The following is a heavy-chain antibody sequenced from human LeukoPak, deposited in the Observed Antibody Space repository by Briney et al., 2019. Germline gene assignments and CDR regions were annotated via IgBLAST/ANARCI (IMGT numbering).Heavy chain of an antibody. CDR1: GYSISSGYY. Sequence: SETLSLTCTVSGYSISSGYYWGWIRQPPGKGLEWIGSIYHSGSTYYNPSLKSRVTISVDTSKNQFSLKLSSVTAADTAVYYCARGAGSSSGFYYYYYMDVWGKGTTVTVSS. CDR3: ARGAGSSSGFYYYYYMDV. J-gene: IGHJ6*03. CDR2: IYHSGST. D-gene: IGHD6-6*01. V-gene: IGHV4-38-2*02.